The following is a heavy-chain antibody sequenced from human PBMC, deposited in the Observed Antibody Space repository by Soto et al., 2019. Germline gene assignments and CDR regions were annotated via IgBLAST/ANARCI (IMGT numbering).Heavy chain of an antibody. CDR1: GGTFNNYA. CDR2: IIPISGTT. D-gene: IGHD2-15*01. CDR3: ARWGGLSCSGGSCFKKPFDY. J-gene: IGHJ4*02. Sequence: GASVKVSCKASGGTFNNYAINWVRQAPGEGLEWMGGIIPISGTTNYARKFQGRVTIIADKSTSTVYMELTSLRSEDTALYYCARWGGLSCSGGSCFKKPFDYWGQGTLVTVSS. V-gene: IGHV1-69*06.